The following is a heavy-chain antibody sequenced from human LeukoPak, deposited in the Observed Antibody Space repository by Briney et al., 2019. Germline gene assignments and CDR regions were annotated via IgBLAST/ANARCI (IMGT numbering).Heavy chain of an antibody. CDR2: IKSKIDGGTI. D-gene: IGHD2-15*01. CDR3: TTDGYCSGGNCYSFDY. J-gene: IGHJ4*02. CDR1: GLTFSKAW. Sequence: GGSLRLSCAASGLTFSKAWMSWVRQAPGKGLEWVGRIKSKIDGGTIEYAAPVKGRFTISRDDSKNTQYLQMNSLKTEDTAVYYCTTDGYCSGGNCYSFDYWGQGILVTVSA. V-gene: IGHV3-15*01.